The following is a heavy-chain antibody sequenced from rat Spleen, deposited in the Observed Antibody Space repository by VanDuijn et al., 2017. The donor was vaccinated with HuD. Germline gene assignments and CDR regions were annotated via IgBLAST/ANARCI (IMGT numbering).Heavy chain of an antibody. CDR2: ISYGDSSGHSST. J-gene: IGHJ3*01. CDR3: VREGITNSFAH. CDR1: GFTFSDYY. V-gene: IGHV5-7*01. Sequence: EVQLVESGGGLVQPGRSLKLSCAASGFTFSDYYMAWVRQAPTKGLEWVATISYGDSSGHSSTYYRDSVKGRFTISRDNAENTVNLQMNSLRSEDTATYYCVREGITNSFAHWGQGTLVIVSS. D-gene: IGHD1-10*01.